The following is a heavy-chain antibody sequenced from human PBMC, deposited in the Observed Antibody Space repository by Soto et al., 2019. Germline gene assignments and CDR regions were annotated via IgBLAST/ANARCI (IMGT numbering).Heavy chain of an antibody. CDR2: IDYSGSA. CDR1: GYSISSSNW. CDR3: ARGDYAKAFDI. V-gene: IGHV4-28*03. Sequence: QVQLQESGPGLVKPADTLSLICAVSGYSISSSNWWGWIRQPPGKGLEWIGNIDYSGSAYYNPSLKSRVTMSVYTSKNQFSLKLTSVTAVDTAVYYCARGDYAKAFDIWAQGTTVTVSS. J-gene: IGHJ3*02. D-gene: IGHD2-2*01.